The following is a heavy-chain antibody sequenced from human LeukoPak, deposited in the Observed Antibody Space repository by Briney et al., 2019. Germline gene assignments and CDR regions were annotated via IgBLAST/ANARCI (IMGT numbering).Heavy chain of an antibody. CDR3: ARVRLSRGRIAYCGGDCPGPLGY. J-gene: IGHJ4*02. CDR2: INPNSGGT. D-gene: IGHD2-21*02. V-gene: IGHV1-2*02. Sequence: ASVKVSCKAYGYTFTGYYMHWVRQAPGQGLEWMGWINPNSGGTNYAQKLQGRVTMTRDTSISTAYMELSRLRSDDTAVYYCARVRLSRGRIAYCGGDCPGPLGYWGQGTLVTVSS. CDR1: GYTFTGYY.